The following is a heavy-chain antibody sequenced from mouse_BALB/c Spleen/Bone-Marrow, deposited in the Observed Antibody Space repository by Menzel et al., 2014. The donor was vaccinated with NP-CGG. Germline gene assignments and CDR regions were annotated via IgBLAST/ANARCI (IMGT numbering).Heavy chain of an antibody. CDR3: ANWGYYAMDY. J-gene: IGHJ4*01. V-gene: IGHV1-15*01. CDR1: GYTFTDYE. D-gene: IGHD4-1*01. CDR2: LDPETGGT. Sequence: QVQLQQSGAELVRPGASVTLSCKASGYTFTDYEMHWVEQTPVHGLEWIGTLDPETGGTAYNQKSKDMATLTADKSSTTAYMELRSLTSEDSAVYYCANWGYYAMDYWGQGISVTVSS.